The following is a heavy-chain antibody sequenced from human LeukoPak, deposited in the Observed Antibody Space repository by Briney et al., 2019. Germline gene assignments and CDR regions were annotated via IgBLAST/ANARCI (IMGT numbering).Heavy chain of an antibody. CDR1: GYTFTSYG. Sequence: ASVKVSCKASGYTFTSYGISWVRQAPGQGLEWMGWISAYNGNTNYAQKFQGRVTITRNTSISTAYMELSSLRSEDTAVYYCASGTCSGGSCYPDYYYMDVWGKGTTVTVSS. J-gene: IGHJ6*03. V-gene: IGHV1-18*01. D-gene: IGHD2-15*01. CDR3: ASGTCSGGSCYPDYYYMDV. CDR2: ISAYNGNT.